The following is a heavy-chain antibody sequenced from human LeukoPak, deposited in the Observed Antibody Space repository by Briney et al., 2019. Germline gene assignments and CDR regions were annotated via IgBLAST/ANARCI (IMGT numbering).Heavy chain of an antibody. CDR3: ATQAGITIFGRYFDY. V-gene: IGHV3-74*01. CDR2: INTDGSST. D-gene: IGHD3-3*01. J-gene: IGHJ4*02. Sequence: PGGSLRLSCAASGFTFSNSWMNWVRQAPGKGLLWVSRINTDGSSTTYADSVKGRFTISGENATNTLCLQMNSLRAEDTGVYYCATQAGITIFGRYFDYWGQGTLVTVSS. CDR1: GFTFSNSW.